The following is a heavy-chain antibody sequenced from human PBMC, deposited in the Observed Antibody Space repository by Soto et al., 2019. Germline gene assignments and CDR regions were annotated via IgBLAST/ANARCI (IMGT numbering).Heavy chain of an antibody. CDR1: GYSFTSYW. J-gene: IGHJ6*02. V-gene: IGHV5-51*01. D-gene: IGHD6-13*01. CDR3: ARTIAAAGTMGYGMDV. CDR2: IYPGDSDT. Sequence: GESLKISCKGSGYSFTSYWIGWVRQMPGKGLEWMGIIYPGDSDTRYSPSFQGQVTISADKSISTAYLQWSSLKASDTAMYYCARTIAAAGTMGYGMDVWGQGTTVTVSS.